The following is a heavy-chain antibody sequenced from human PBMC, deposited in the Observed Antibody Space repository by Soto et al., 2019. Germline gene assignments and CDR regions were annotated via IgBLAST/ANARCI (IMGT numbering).Heavy chain of an antibody. J-gene: IGHJ6*02. Sequence: QVQLVQSGAEVKKPGASVKVSCKASGFRFTSYGITWVRQAPGQELEWMGWISAYNGNTNYAQKLQGRVSMTTDTSTSTAYMELRSLRSDDTAVYYCARDPMVRGDYYGMDVWGQGTTVTVSS. D-gene: IGHD3-10*01. CDR1: GFRFTSYG. CDR3: ARDPMVRGDYYGMDV. CDR2: ISAYNGNT. V-gene: IGHV1-18*01.